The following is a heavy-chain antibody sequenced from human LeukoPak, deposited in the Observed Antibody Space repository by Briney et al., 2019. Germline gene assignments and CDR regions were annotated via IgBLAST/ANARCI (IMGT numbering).Heavy chain of an antibody. Sequence: SETLSLTCTVPGGSISSYYWSWVRQPPGKGLEWIGYIYTSGGTNYNPSLKSRATISVDTSKNKFPLILNSVTAAHTARYYCARHYGRYNWNYGPWGQGTLVTVSS. D-gene: IGHD1-7*01. CDR1: GGSISSYY. CDR3: ARHYGRYNWNYGP. CDR2: IYTSGGT. J-gene: IGHJ5*02. V-gene: IGHV4-4*09.